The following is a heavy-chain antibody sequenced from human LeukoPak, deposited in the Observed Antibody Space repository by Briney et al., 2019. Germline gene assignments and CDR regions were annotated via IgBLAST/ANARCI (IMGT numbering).Heavy chain of an antibody. D-gene: IGHD2-21*02. V-gene: IGHV3-21*01. J-gene: IGHJ4*02. CDR1: GFTFSSYS. Sequence: GGSLRLSCAASGFTFSSYSMNWVRQAPGKGLEWVSSISSSRSYIYYADSVKGRFTISRDNAKNSLYLQMNSLRAEDTAVYYCAREAYCGGDCYGLDYWGQGTLVTVSS. CDR2: ISSSRSYI. CDR3: AREAYCGGDCYGLDY.